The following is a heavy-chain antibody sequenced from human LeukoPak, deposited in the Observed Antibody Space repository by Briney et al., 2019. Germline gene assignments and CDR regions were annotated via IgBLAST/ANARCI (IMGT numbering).Heavy chain of an antibody. CDR2: IWYDSSYI. V-gene: IGHV3-33*01. D-gene: IGHD1-26*01. J-gene: IGHJ4*02. CDR1: GFTFSLYG. CDR3: ARDPIVGATTSAGV. Sequence: GGSLRLSCAASGFTFSLYGMHWVRQAPGKGLDWVAVIWYDSSYIYYSDSVKGRFTISRDNAKNSLYLQMNSLRAEDTAVYYCARDPIVGATTSAGVWGQGTLVTVSS.